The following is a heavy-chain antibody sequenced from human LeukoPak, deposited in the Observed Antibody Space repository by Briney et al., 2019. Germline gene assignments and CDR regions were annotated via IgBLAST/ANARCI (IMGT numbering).Heavy chain of an antibody. V-gene: IGHV4-38-2*02. CDR2: IYHSGST. Sequence: KPSETLSLTCTVSGYSISSGYYWGWIRQPPGKGLEWIGSIYHSGSTYYNPSLKSRVTISVDTSKNQFSLKLSSVTAADTAVYYCARIPVVVTAEFDYWGQGTLVTVSS. CDR1: GYSISSGYY. J-gene: IGHJ4*02. D-gene: IGHD2-21*02. CDR3: ARIPVVVTAEFDY.